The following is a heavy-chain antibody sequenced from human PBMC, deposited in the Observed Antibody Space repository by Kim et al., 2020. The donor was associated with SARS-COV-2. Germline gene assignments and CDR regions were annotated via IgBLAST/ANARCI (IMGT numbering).Heavy chain of an antibody. D-gene: IGHD3-10*01. CDR2: IKSKTDGGTT. Sequence: GGSLRLSCAASGFTFSNAWMSWVRQAPGKGLEWVGRIKSKTDGGTTDYAAPVKGRFTISRDDSKNTLYLQMNSLKTEDTAVYCCTTDRRGILWFGELLYGRDVWGQGTTVTVSS. CDR1: GFTFSNAW. CDR3: TTDRRGILWFGELLYGRDV. V-gene: IGHV3-15*01. J-gene: IGHJ6*02.